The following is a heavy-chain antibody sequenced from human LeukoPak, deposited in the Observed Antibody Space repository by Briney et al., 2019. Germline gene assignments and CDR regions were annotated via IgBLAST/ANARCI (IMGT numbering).Heavy chain of an antibody. CDR1: GYTFIAYY. J-gene: IGHJ6*03. D-gene: IGHD3-9*01. V-gene: IGHV1-2*02. CDR2: INPNSGDT. CDR3: ASALYYDILTGYPDYLYYMDV. Sequence: ASVKVSCKASGYTFIAYYMHWVRQAPGQGLEWMGWINPNSGDTNYAQKFQGRVTMTRDTSITTAYMELSRLRSDDTALYYCASALYYDILTGYPDYLYYMDVWGKGTTVTIPS.